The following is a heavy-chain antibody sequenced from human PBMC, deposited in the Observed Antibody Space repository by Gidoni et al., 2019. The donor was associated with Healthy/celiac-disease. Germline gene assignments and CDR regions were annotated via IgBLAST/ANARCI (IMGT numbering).Heavy chain of an antibody. D-gene: IGHD6-19*01. J-gene: IGHJ3*02. CDR1: GGSISSYY. V-gene: IGHV4-59*01. CDR2: IYYSGST. CDR3: ATSSGAVALRAEDAFDI. Sequence: QVQLQESGPGLVKTSETLSLTCPVSGGSISSYYWSWIQQPPGKGLGWIGYIYYSGSTNYNPSHKSRVTISVDTSKNQFSLKLSSVTAADTAVYYCATSSGAVALRAEDAFDIWGQGTMVTVSS.